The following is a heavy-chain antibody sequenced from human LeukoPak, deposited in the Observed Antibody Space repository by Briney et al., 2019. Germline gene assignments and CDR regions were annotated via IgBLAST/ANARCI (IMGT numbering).Heavy chain of an antibody. Sequence: TGGSLRLSCGASGFTFSSYWMHWVRQAPGKGLVWVSRIKSDGSRTDYADSVKGRFIISRDNAKNTLYLQMSSPRVEDTAVYYCARDSYYYDDRGSHYYGIDVWGHGTTVTVSS. CDR1: GFTFSSYW. CDR3: ARDSYYYDDRGSHYYGIDV. V-gene: IGHV3-74*01. D-gene: IGHD3-22*01. CDR2: IKSDGSRT. J-gene: IGHJ6*02.